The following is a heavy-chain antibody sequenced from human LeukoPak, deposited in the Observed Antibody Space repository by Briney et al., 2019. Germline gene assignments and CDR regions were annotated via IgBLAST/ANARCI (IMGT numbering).Heavy chain of an antibody. CDR3: ARGHGLWGSGSHDAFDI. Sequence: GASVKVSCKASGGTFSSYAISWVRQAPGQGLEWMGGIIPIFGTANYAQKFQGRVTITADESTSTAYMELSSLRSEDTAVYYCARGHGLWGSGSHDAFDIWGQGTMVTVSS. CDR1: GGTFSSYA. J-gene: IGHJ3*02. V-gene: IGHV1-69*13. CDR2: IIPIFGTA. D-gene: IGHD3-10*01.